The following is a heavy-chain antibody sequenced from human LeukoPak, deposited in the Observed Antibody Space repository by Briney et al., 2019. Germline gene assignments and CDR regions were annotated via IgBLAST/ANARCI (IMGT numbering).Heavy chain of an antibody. Sequence: SETLSLTRTVSGGSISSSSYYWGWLRQPPGKGLEWIGYIYYSGSTNYNPSLKSRVTISVDTSKNQFSLKLSSVTAADTAVYYCASGEVYFDYWGQGTLVTVSS. D-gene: IGHD3-10*01. V-gene: IGHV4-61*05. CDR2: IYYSGST. CDR3: ASGEVYFDY. J-gene: IGHJ4*02. CDR1: GGSISSSSYY.